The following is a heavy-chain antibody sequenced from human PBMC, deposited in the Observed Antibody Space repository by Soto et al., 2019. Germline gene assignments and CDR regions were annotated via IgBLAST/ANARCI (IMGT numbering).Heavy chain of an antibody. CDR3: ARGGRIVDTGIGYYYYHAMDV. J-gene: IGHJ6*02. D-gene: IGHD5-18*01. Sequence: SVKVSFKASGYTFTSYYIHWVRQAPGQGLEWMGIFNPTGDTASYAQKLQGRVTMTRDTSTGTAYMELGSLRSEDTAVYYCARGGRIVDTGIGYYYYHAMDVWGQGTTVTVSS. V-gene: IGHV1-46*01. CDR1: GYTFTSYY. CDR2: FNPTGDTA.